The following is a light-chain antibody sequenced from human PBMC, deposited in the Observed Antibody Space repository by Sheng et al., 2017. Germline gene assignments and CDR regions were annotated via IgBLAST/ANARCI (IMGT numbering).Light chain of an antibody. J-gene: IGKJ3*01. CDR3: QQSYSLPPT. CDR2: GAS. CDR1: QIITTY. Sequence: IQMTQSPSSLSASVGDRVTITCRSSQIITTYLNWYQQKPGKAPKLLIYGASNLQSGVPSRFSGSGSGTDFTFTISSLQPEDFAIYFCQQSYSLPPTFGPGTRVD. V-gene: IGKV1-39*01.